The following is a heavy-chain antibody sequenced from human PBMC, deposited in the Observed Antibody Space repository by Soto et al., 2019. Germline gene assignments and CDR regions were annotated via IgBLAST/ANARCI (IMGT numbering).Heavy chain of an antibody. CDR3: ARDLDGSGSYYTDY. J-gene: IGHJ4*02. CDR1: GYTFTNYG. CDR2: ISAYKGDP. D-gene: IGHD3-10*01. Sequence: GASVKVSCKASGYTFTNYGISWVRQAPGQGLEWMGWISAYKGDPNYAQNLRGRVTMTTDTSTNTAYMELRSLRDDDTAVYYCARDLDGSGSYYTDYWGPGTLVTVSS. V-gene: IGHV1-18*01.